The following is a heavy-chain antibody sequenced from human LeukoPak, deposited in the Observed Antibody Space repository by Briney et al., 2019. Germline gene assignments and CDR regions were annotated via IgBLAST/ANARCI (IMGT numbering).Heavy chain of an antibody. D-gene: IGHD2-15*01. CDR2: MNPKSGNT. J-gene: IGHJ5*02. CDR3: ARDQDIVVVVAALRQREMGGFDP. CDR1: GYTFTNYD. Sequence: GASVKVSCKASGYTFTNYDINWVRQATGQGPEGMGWMNPKSGNTGYAQKIQGRVTMTRNTSISTAYMELSSLRSDDTAVYYCARDQDIVVVVAALRQREMGGFDPWGQGTLVTVSS. V-gene: IGHV1-8*01.